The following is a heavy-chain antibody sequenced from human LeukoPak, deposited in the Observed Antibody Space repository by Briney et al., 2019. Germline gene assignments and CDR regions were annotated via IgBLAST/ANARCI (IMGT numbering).Heavy chain of an antibody. Sequence: SQTLSLTCTVSGGSLSSGSYYWSWILQPAGKGLEWIGHIYTSGTTNYNPSLKRRVTISVDTSKNQFSLKLNSVTAADTAVYYCARDWGGLNWFDPWGQGTLVTVSS. J-gene: IGHJ5*02. CDR2: IYTSGTT. V-gene: IGHV4-61*09. D-gene: IGHD3-16*01. CDR1: GGSLSSGSYY. CDR3: ARDWGGLNWFDP.